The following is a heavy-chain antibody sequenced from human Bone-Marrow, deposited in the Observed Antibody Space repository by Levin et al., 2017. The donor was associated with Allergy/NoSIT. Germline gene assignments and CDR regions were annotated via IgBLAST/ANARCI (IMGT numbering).Heavy chain of an antibody. Sequence: GGSLRLSCAASGFTFSSYSMNWVRQAPGKGPEWVSYISSGGDTIYYADSVKGRFSISRDNAGNSLYLQMNSLRDEDTAVYYCVASPYSSSSAYFEYWGQGTLVTVSS. CDR2: ISSGGDTI. J-gene: IGHJ4*02. CDR3: VASPYSSSSAYFEY. D-gene: IGHD6-6*01. V-gene: IGHV3-48*02. CDR1: GFTFSSYS.